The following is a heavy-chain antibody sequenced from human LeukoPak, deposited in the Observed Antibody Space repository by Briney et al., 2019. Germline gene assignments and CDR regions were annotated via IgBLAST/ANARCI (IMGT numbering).Heavy chain of an antibody. D-gene: IGHD6-19*01. J-gene: IGHJ4*02. CDR3: AKARTTLGIAVAGTSYYFDC. V-gene: IGHV3-23*01. Sequence: GGSLRLSCAASGFTFSNYAMTWVRQTPGKGLEWVSAISGSGGSTYYADSVKGRFTISRDNSKNTLYLQMNSLRAEDTAVYYCAKARTTLGIAVAGTSYYFDCWGQGTLVTVSS. CDR2: ISGSGGST. CDR1: GFTFSNYA.